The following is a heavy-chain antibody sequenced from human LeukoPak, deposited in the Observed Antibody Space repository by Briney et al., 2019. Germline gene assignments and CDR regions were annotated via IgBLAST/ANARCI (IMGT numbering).Heavy chain of an antibody. CDR3: ARASRYCSSTSCYTNSYWYFDL. D-gene: IGHD2-2*02. V-gene: IGHV4-59*12. Sequence: PSETLSLPCTVSGGSIISYYWSWIRQPPGKGLEWIGYIHYSGGITYYNPSLKSRVTISVDRSKNQFSLKLSSVTAADTAVYYCARASRYCSSTSCYTNSYWYFDLWGRGTLVTVSS. J-gene: IGHJ2*01. CDR1: GGSIISYY. CDR2: IHYSGGIT.